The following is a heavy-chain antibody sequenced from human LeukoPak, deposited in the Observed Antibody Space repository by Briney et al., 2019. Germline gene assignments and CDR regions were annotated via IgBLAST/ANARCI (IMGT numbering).Heavy chain of an antibody. CDR1: GFTVSNNY. J-gene: IGHJ4*02. Sequence: GALRLSCAASGFTVSNNYMSWVRQAPGKGLEWVSSISSSSSYIYYADSVKGRFTISRDNAKNSLYLQMNSLRAEDTAVYYCARDQSYDSSGYYFDYWGQGTLVTVSS. CDR2: ISSSSSYI. V-gene: IGHV3-21*01. D-gene: IGHD3-22*01. CDR3: ARDQSYDSSGYYFDY.